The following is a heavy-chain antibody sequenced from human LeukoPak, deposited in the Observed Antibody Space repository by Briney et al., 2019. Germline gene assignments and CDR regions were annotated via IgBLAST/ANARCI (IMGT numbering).Heavy chain of an antibody. D-gene: IGHD6-6*01. CDR2: ISSSSSTI. V-gene: IGHV3-23*01. CDR3: AKDRPWFDP. CDR1: GFTFDDYA. Sequence: GGSLRLSCAASGFTFDDYAMHWVRQAPGKGLEWVSYISSSSSTIYYADSVKGRFTISRDNSKNTLYLQMNSLRAEDTAVYYCAKDRPWFDPWGQGTLVTVSS. J-gene: IGHJ5*02.